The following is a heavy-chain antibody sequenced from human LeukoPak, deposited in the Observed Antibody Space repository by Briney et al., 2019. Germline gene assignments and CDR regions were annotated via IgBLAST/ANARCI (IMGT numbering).Heavy chain of an antibody. CDR2: FDPEEAKM. Sequence: ASVTVSCKCSGYIHSELSIQELRQAPGKGLECVGGFDPEEAKMVYAQNFQGRVTMTEDTSTQTAYMELSGLTSGDTAVYYCSTRSGDFWSGFVNWGQGTLVTVSS. J-gene: IGHJ4*02. CDR3: STRSGDFWSGFVN. CDR1: GYIHSELS. V-gene: IGHV1-24*01. D-gene: IGHD3-3*01.